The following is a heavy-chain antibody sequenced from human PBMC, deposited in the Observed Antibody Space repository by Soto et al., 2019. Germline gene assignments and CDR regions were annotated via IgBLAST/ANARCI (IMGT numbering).Heavy chain of an antibody. D-gene: IGHD6-19*01. V-gene: IGHV4-59*08. CDR2: IYNIGST. J-gene: IGHJ4*02. CDR3: ARHVNLPLAGTRFDS. CDR1: GGYISGYY. Sequence: SETLSLTCTVSGGYISGYYWSWLRQPPGKGLEWIGYIYNIGSTNYNPSLRSRVTMSIDTSQEQFSLKLSSVTATDTAVYYCARHVNLPLAGTRFDSWGRGTLVTVSS.